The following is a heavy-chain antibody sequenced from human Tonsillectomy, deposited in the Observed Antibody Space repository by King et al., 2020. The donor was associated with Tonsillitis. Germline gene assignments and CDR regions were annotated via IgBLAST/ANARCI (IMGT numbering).Heavy chain of an antibody. CDR3: ARVQGWLRTFDY. D-gene: IGHD5-12*01. CDR2: IYYSGST. Sequence: QLQESGPGLVKPSETLSLTCTVSGGSISSYYWSWIRQPPGKGLEWMWYIYYSGSTNYNPSLTSRVTISGETSKNQFSLNLSSVTAADTAVYYCARVQGWLRTFDYWGQGTLVTVSS. J-gene: IGHJ4*02. V-gene: IGHV4-59*01. CDR1: GGSISSYY.